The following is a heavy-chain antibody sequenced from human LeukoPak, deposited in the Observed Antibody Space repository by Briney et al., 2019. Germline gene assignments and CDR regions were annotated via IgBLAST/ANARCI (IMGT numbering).Heavy chain of an antibody. CDR2: INTSGGNT. J-gene: IGHJ4*02. CDR3: AKDRSPYGDYKLSY. Sequence: QSGGSLRLSCAASGFTFGNYGMSWVRQAPGKGLEWVSSINTSGGNTHYADSLKGRFTISRDNSKNTLYLQMNSLRAEDTAVYYCAKDRSPYGDYKLSYWGQGTLVTVSS. V-gene: IGHV3-23*01. D-gene: IGHD4-17*01. CDR1: GFTFGNYG.